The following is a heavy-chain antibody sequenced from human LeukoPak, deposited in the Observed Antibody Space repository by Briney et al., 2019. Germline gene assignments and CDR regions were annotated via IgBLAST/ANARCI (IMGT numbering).Heavy chain of an antibody. D-gene: IGHD3-22*01. CDR3: ARVRLPHYYDSSGYLSDAFDI. CDR1: GFTFSDYY. Sequence: GGSLRLSCAASGFTFSDYYMSWIRQAPGKGLEWVSYISSSGSTIYYADSVKGRFTISRDNAKNSLYLQMNSLRAEDTAVYYCARVRLPHYYDSSGYLSDAFDIWGQGTMVTVSS. J-gene: IGHJ3*02. CDR2: ISSSGSTI. V-gene: IGHV3-11*01.